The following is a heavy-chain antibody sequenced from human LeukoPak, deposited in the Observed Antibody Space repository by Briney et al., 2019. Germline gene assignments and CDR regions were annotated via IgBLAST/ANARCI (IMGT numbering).Heavy chain of an antibody. CDR2: MSVSGHHI. D-gene: IGHD6-6*01. J-gene: IGHJ5*01. V-gene: IGHV3-11*04. CDR1: GFTFSDSY. CDR3: PRDPRHFDS. Sequence: PGGSLRLSCAASGFTFSDSYLTWVRQAPGKGVEWVAYMSVSGHHINYSDSVKGRFTISRDNAKNSLYLQMDSLRGEDTAVYYLPRDPRHFDSCGQGTLVTVSS.